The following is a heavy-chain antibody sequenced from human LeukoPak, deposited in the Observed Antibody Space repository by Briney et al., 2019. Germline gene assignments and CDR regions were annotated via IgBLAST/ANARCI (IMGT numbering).Heavy chain of an antibody. D-gene: IGHD6-13*01. CDR3: ARGVIAAAVYFDY. V-gene: IGHV4-39*07. CDR1: GGSISSSSYY. J-gene: IGHJ4*02. Sequence: MSSETLSLTCTVSGGSISSSSYYWGWIRQPPGKGLEWIGSIYYSGSTYYNPSLKSRVTISVDTSKNQFSLKLSSVTAADTAVYYCARGVIAAAVYFDYWGQGTLVTVSS. CDR2: IYYSGST.